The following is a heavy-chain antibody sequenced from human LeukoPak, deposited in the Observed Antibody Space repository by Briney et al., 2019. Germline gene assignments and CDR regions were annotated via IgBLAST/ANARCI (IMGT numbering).Heavy chain of an antibody. CDR3: ARGLRFLEWLSPPGYYYYGMDV. J-gene: IGHJ6*02. CDR1: GYTFTSYA. CDR2: INAGNGNT. V-gene: IGHV1-3*01. Sequence: ASVKVSCKASGYTFTSYAMHWVRQAPGQRLEWMGWINAGNGNTKYSQKFQGRVTITRDTSASTAYMELSSLRSEDTAVYYCARGLRFLEWLSPPGYYYYGMDVWGQGTTVTVSS. D-gene: IGHD3-3*01.